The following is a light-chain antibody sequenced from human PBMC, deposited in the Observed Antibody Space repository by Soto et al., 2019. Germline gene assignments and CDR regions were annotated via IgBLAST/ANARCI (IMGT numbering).Light chain of an antibody. Sequence: QSALTQPASVSGSPGQSITISCTGTSSDVGGHNYVSWYQQHPGKAPKLMIFEVTNRPSGVSNRFSGSKFGNTASLTISGLQAEDEADYYCSSYTSSSTLVFGGGTKLTVL. J-gene: IGLJ2*01. CDR2: EVT. CDR3: SSYTSSSTLV. V-gene: IGLV2-14*01. CDR1: SSDVGGHNY.